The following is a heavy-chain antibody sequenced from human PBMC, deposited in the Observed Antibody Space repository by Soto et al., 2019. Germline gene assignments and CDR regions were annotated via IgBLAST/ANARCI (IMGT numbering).Heavy chain of an antibody. CDR3: ARDLASRTYAMDV. Sequence: ASVKVSCKTSGYTFTGYHIYWVRQAPGQGLEWMGWINPNSGGIKYSQKFQGRVTMARDTSISTAYMELSRLRSDDTAVYYCARDLASRTYAMDVWGQGTTVTVSS. CDR2: INPNSGGI. D-gene: IGHD3-16*01. CDR1: GYTFTGYH. V-gene: IGHV1-2*02. J-gene: IGHJ6*02.